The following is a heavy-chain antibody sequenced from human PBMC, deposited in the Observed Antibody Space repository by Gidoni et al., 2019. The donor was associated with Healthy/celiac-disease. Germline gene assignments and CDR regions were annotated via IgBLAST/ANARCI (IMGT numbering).Heavy chain of an antibody. Sequence: EWMGIINPSGGSTSYAQKFQGRVTMTRDTSTSTVYMELSSLRSEDTAVYYCALGYCSSTSCYTEGNNWFDPWGQGTLVTVSS. J-gene: IGHJ5*02. CDR2: INPSGGST. CDR3: ALGYCSSTSCYTEGNNWFDP. D-gene: IGHD2-2*02. V-gene: IGHV1-46*01.